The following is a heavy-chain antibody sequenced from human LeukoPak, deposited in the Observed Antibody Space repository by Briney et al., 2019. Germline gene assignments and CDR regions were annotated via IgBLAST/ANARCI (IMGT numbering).Heavy chain of an antibody. J-gene: IGHJ3*02. V-gene: IGHV1-8*03. Sequence: ASVKVSCKASGYTFTSYDINWVRQATGQGLEWMGWMNPNSCNTGYAQKFQGRVTITRNTSISTAYMELSSLRSEDTAVYYCARGLATCDSSGDTAFDIWGQGTMVTVSS. CDR1: GYTFTSYD. D-gene: IGHD3-22*01. CDR2: MNPNSCNT. CDR3: ARGLATCDSSGDTAFDI.